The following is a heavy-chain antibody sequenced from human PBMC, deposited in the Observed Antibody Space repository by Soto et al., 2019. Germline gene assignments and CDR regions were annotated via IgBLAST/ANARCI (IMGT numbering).Heavy chain of an antibody. D-gene: IGHD3-10*01. CDR1: GFTFGDYA. CDR2: IRSKPYDGTT. V-gene: IGHV3-49*03. CDR3: AKDLLSMVRRASYYSYGMDV. Sequence: GGSLRLSCTASGFTFGDYAMSWFRQAPGKGLEWVGFIRSKPYDGTTEYAASAKGRFTISRDDSKSIAYLQMDSLKTEDTAVYYCAKDLLSMVRRASYYSYGMDVWGQGTTVTVSS. J-gene: IGHJ6*02.